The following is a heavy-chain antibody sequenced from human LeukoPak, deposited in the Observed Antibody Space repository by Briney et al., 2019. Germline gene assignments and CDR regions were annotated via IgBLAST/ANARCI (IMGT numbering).Heavy chain of an antibody. J-gene: IGHJ6*03. D-gene: IGHD1-26*01. CDR3: ARGEGYFNYYMDV. CDR2: IHYSGST. V-gene: IGHV4-39*07. CDR1: GGSISSSSYY. Sequence: PSETLSLTCTVSGGSISSSSYYWGWIRQPPGKGLEWIGSIHYSGSTYYNPSLKSRVTISIDTSKNQCSLKLSSMTAADTAMYYCARGEGYFNYYMDVWGKGTTVTVSS.